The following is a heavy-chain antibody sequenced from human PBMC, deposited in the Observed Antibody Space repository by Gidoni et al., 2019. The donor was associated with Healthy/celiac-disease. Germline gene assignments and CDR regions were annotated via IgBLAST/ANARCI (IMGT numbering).Heavy chain of an antibody. J-gene: IGHJ4*02. V-gene: IGHV3-33*08. CDR2: IWYDGSNK. D-gene: IGHD2-15*01. Sequence: QVQLVESGGGVVQPGRSLRLSCADSGFRVSSHGMHWVRQAPGKGMELVAVIWYDGSNKYYADSVKGRFTISRDNSKNTLYLQMNSLRAEDTAVYYCAREIRDPIVVVVAATRGVDYWGQGTLVTVSS. CDR3: AREIRDPIVVVVAATRGVDY. CDR1: GFRVSSHG.